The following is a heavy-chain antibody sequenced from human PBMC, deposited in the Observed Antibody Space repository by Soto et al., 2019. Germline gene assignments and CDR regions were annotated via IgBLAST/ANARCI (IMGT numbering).Heavy chain of an antibody. D-gene: IGHD5-18*01. CDR3: ASRIQLWSANYYYGMDV. CDR1: GGTFSSYA. J-gene: IGHJ6*04. CDR2: IIPIFGTA. Sequence: QVQLVQSGAEVKKPGSSVKVSCKASGGTFSSYAISWVRQAPGQGLEWMGGIIPIFGTANYAQKFQGRVTITADESTSTAYMELSSLRSEDTAVYYCASRIQLWSANYYYGMDVWGKGTTVTVSS. V-gene: IGHV1-69*01.